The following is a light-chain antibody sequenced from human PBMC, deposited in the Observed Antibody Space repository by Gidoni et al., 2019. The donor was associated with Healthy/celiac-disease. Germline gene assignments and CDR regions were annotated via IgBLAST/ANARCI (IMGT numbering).Light chain of an antibody. J-gene: IGKJ1*01. V-gene: IGKV3-11*01. Sequence: EIVLTQSPATRSWSPGERATLSCRASQSVSSYLAWYQQKPGQAPRLLIYDASNRATGIPARFSGSGSGTDFTLTISSLEPEDFAVYYCQQRSNWWTFGQGTKLEIK. CDR2: DAS. CDR1: QSVSSY. CDR3: QQRSNWWT.